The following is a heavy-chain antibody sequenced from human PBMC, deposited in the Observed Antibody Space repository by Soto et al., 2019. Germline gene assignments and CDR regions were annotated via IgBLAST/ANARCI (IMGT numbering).Heavy chain of an antibody. CDR3: ARQGLTIVVVTALHSWFDP. CDR2: ISYSGIT. Sequence: SETLSLTCTVSGDTLSTKSYYWGWTRQSPGKGLEWIGSISYSGITYYNPSLKSRVTISVDTSKNQFSLKLRSVTAADTAVYYCARQGLTIVVVTALHSWFDPWGQGTLVTVSS. CDR1: GDTLSTKSYY. J-gene: IGHJ5*02. V-gene: IGHV4-39*01. D-gene: IGHD2-21*02.